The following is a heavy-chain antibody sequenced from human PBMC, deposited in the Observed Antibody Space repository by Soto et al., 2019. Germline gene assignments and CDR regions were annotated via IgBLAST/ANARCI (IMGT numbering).Heavy chain of an antibody. J-gene: IGHJ4*02. V-gene: IGHV4-59*01. D-gene: IGHD3-22*01. CDR1: GGSINSYY. CDR3: ATVVGDGYSAY. CDR2: VHYGGTT. Sequence: QVQLQESGPGLVKPSETLSLTCSVSGGSINSYYWSWVRQPPGKGLEWIGYVHYGGTTNYSPSLKSRVTISIDTSRNQFSLNLRSVTAADSAVYFCATVVGDGYSAYWGQGILVTVSS.